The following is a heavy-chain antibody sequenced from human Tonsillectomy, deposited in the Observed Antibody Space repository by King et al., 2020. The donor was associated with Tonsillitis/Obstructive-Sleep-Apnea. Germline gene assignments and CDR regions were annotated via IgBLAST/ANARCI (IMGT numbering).Heavy chain of an antibody. Sequence: VQLVESGGGSVQPGGSLRLFCAASGFTFSNHVMSWVRQAPGKGLEWISSVSVRGGSTLYADSVKGRFTISRDNSKNTLYLQMDSLRVDDTALYYCAKGPPDFWGLFDYWGPGPGVTVYS. V-gene: IGHV3-23*04. CDR3: AKGPPDFWGLFDY. D-gene: IGHD3-3*01. CDR1: GFTFSNHV. J-gene: IGHJ4*02. CDR2: VSVRGGST.